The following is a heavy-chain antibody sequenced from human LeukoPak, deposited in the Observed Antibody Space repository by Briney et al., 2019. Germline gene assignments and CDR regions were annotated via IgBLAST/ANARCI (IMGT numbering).Heavy chain of an antibody. Sequence: PGGSLRLSCAASGFTFSSYAMHWVRQAPGKGLEWVAVISYDGSNKYYADSVKGRFTISRDNSKNTLYLQMNSLRAEDTAVYYCAVGAAGLDYWGQGTQVTVSS. CDR1: GFTFSSYA. D-gene: IGHD6-13*01. CDR3: AVGAAGLDY. CDR2: ISYDGSNK. J-gene: IGHJ4*02. V-gene: IGHV3-30*04.